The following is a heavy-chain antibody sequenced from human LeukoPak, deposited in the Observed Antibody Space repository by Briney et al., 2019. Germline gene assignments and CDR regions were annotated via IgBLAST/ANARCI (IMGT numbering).Heavy chain of an antibody. CDR1: GGSISSGGYF. J-gene: IGHJ4*02. CDR2: MHNSENA. Sequence: PSETLSLTCTVSGGSISSGGYFWSWIRQHPGRGLEWIGYMHNSENADYNPSLKGRVTISVDTSKNQISLKVNSVTAADTAVYYCARHRAYSSSSPFDYWGQGTLVTISS. V-gene: IGHV4-31*03. D-gene: IGHD6-6*01. CDR3: ARHRAYSSSSPFDY.